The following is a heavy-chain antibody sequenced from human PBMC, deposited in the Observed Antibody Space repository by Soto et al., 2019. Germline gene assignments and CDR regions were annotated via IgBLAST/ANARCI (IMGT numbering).Heavy chain of an antibody. V-gene: IGHV4-4*02. Sequence: QVQLQESGPGLVKPSGTLSLTCDVSGGSITNNWWSWVRQPPGEGLEWIGEIFHSGNTNYNPSLKSRVTIAMDKSKSQCSLNLSSVTAADTAVYYCARNGAYALDYWGKGSLVSVSS. CDR3: ARNGAYALDY. CDR2: IFHSGNT. D-gene: IGHD4-17*01. J-gene: IGHJ4*02. CDR1: GGSITNNW.